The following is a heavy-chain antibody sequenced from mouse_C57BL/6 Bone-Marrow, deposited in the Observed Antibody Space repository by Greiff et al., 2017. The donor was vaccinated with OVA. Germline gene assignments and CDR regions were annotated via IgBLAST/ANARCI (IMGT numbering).Heavy chain of an antibody. V-gene: IGHV3-6*01. CDR3: ARDRELGRRWYFDV. Sequence: DVKLQESGPGLVKPSQSLSLTCSVTGYSITSGYYWNWIRQFPGNKLEWMGYISYDGSNNYNPSLKNRISITRDTSKNQFFLKLNSVTTEDTATYYCARDRELGRRWYFDVWGTGTTVTVSS. CDR2: ISYDGSN. D-gene: IGHD4-1*01. J-gene: IGHJ1*03. CDR1: GYSITSGYY.